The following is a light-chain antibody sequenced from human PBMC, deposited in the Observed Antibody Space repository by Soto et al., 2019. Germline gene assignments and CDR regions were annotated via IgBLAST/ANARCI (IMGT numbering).Light chain of an antibody. Sequence: QSALTQPASVSGSPGQSITISCTGTSSDVGGYNYVSWYQQHPGKAPKVMIYEVSNRPSGVSNRFSGSKSGNTASLTISGLQVEDEADYYCSSFTNRGSGTRVFVTGTKLTVL. CDR2: EVS. CDR3: SSFTNRGSGTRV. CDR1: SSDVGGYNY. V-gene: IGLV2-14*01. J-gene: IGLJ1*01.